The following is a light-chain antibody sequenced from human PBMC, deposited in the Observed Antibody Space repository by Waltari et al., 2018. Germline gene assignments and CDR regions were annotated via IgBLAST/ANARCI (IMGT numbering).Light chain of an antibody. J-gene: IGKJ1*01. CDR1: QSIGTS. CDR2: EAS. Sequence: DIQMTQSPSALSASVGDRVTISCRVSQSIGTSLAWYQQKPGQAPKFLIYEASTLEGGVPVRFSGSGSRTEFALTISSMQPDDFATYYCQQYMYSWTFGPGTTVDVK. V-gene: IGKV1-5*03. CDR3: QQYMYSWT.